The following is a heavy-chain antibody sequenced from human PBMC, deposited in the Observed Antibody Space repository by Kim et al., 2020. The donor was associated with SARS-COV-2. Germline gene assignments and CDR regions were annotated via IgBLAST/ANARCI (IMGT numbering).Heavy chain of an antibody. Sequence: GGSLRLSCAASGFTFSSYSMNWVRQAPGKGLEWVSSISSSSSYIYYADSVKGRFTISRDNAKNSLYLQMNSLRAEDTAVYYCARATRAGGQYYYGSSSYYYYGMDVWGQGTTVTVSS. D-gene: IGHD3-10*01. V-gene: IGHV3-21*01. CDR3: ARATRAGGQYYYGSSSYYYYGMDV. CDR1: GFTFSSYS. J-gene: IGHJ6*02. CDR2: ISSSSSYI.